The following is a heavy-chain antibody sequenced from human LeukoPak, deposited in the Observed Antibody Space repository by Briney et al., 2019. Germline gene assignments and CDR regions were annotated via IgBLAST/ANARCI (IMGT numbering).Heavy chain of an antibody. Sequence: RGSLRLSCAASGFNFSSYSMNWVRQAPGKGLEWVSCISTTSSHIYYADSVKGRFTISRDNAKNSLYLQMNSLRAEDTAVYYCARDRRGDYYYYYMDVWGKGTTVTVSS. CDR3: ARDRRGDYYYYYMDV. CDR2: ISTTSSHI. J-gene: IGHJ6*03. D-gene: IGHD3-10*01. CDR1: GFNFSSYS. V-gene: IGHV3-21*04.